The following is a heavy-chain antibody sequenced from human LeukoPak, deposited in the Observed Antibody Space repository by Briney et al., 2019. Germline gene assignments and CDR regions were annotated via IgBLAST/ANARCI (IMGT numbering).Heavy chain of an antibody. CDR3: ARLHRFMTTVTPFDP. CDR1: GGSFSGYY. Sequence: SETLSLTCAVYGGSFSGYYWSWIRQPPGKGLEWIGEINHSGSTNYNPSLKSRVTISVDTSKNQFSLKLSSVTAADTAVYYCARLHRFMTTVTPFDPWGQGTLVTVSS. CDR2: INHSGST. V-gene: IGHV4-34*01. D-gene: IGHD4-17*01. J-gene: IGHJ5*02.